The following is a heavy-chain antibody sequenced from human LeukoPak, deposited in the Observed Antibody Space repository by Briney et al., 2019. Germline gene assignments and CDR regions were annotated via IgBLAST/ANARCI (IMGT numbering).Heavy chain of an antibody. CDR3: AKDLAYDSSGYSPFDY. D-gene: IGHD3-22*01. CDR1: GFTFSSYG. J-gene: IGHJ4*02. CDR2: ISYDGSNK. Sequence: GGSLRLSCAASGFTFSSYGMHWVRQAPGKGLEWVAVISYDGSNKYYADSVKGRFTISRDNSKNTLYLQMNSLRAEDTAVCYCAKDLAYDSSGYSPFDYWGQGTLVTVSS. V-gene: IGHV3-30*18.